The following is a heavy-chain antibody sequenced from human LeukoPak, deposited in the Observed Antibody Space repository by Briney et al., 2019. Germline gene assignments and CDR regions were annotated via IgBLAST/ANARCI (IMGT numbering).Heavy chain of an antibody. J-gene: IGHJ4*02. D-gene: IGHD3-22*01. Sequence: GGSLRLSCAASGFSFEDYTMHWARQVPGKGLEWVSLISWDSTSTYYRDSVKGRFTISRDNAKNTLYLQMNSLRAEDTAVYYCARAYYYDSSGYLFWGQGTLVTVSS. CDR2: ISWDSTST. V-gene: IGHV3-43*01. CDR3: ARAYYYDSSGYLF. CDR1: GFSFEDYT.